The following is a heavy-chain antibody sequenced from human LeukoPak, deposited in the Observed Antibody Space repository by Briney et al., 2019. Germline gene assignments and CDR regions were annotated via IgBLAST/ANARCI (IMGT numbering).Heavy chain of an antibody. V-gene: IGHV4-30-4*07. Sequence: PSETLSLTCVVSGDSISSGGYSWSWIRQTPGKGLEWIAYIHDSGSTYNNPSLKSRLSISIDTSKNQFSLKLNSVTAADTAVYYCARDTYSSGSYHYYYYMGVWGKGTTVTISS. CDR2: IHDSGST. D-gene: IGHD3-10*01. CDR1: GDSISSGGYS. J-gene: IGHJ6*03. CDR3: ARDTYSSGSYHYYYYMGV.